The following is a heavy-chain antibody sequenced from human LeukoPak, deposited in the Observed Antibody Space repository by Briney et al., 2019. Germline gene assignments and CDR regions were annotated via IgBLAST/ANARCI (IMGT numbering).Heavy chain of an antibody. CDR2: ISYDGSNK. D-gene: IGHD1-7*01. CDR3: ARDYWWNYDY. Sequence: GGSLRLSCAASGFTFSSYAMHWVRQAPGKGLEWVAVISYDGSNKYYADSVKGRFTISRDNSKNTLYLQMNSLRAEDTAIYYCARDYWWNYDYWGQGTLVTVSS. CDR1: GFTFSSYA. V-gene: IGHV3-30-3*01. J-gene: IGHJ4*02.